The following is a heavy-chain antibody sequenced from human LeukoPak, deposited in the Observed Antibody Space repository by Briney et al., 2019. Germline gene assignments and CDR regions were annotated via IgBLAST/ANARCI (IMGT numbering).Heavy chain of an antibody. Sequence: SETLSLTCTVSGGSISSYYWSWIRQPPGKGLEWIGYIYYSGSTNYNPSLKSRVTISVDTSKNQFSLKLSSVTAADTAVYYCARVDHYGILTGYPDYWGQGTLVTVSS. CDR1: GGSISSYY. D-gene: IGHD3-9*01. V-gene: IGHV4-59*01. CDR2: IYYSGST. CDR3: ARVDHYGILTGYPDY. J-gene: IGHJ4*02.